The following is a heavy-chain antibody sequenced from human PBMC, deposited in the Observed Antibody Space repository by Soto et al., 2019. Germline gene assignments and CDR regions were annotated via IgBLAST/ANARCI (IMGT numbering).Heavy chain of an antibody. CDR2: ISYDGSNK. V-gene: IGHV3-30-3*01. Sequence: GGSLRLSCAASGFTFSSYAMHWVRQAPGKGLEWVAVISYDGSNKYYADSVKGRFTISRDNSKNTLYLQMNSLRAEDTAVYYCARDPKPRYYYDSSGYYWGQGTLVTVSS. CDR1: GFTFSSYA. CDR3: ARDPKPRYYYDSSGYY. J-gene: IGHJ4*02. D-gene: IGHD3-22*01.